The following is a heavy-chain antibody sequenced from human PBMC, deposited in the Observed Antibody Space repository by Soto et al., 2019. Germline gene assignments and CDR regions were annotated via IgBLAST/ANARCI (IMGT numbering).Heavy chain of an antibody. CDR3: AKDFRLWWELPYYYYYYGMDV. V-gene: IGHV3-30*18. D-gene: IGHD1-26*01. CDR1: GFTFSSYG. CDR2: ISYDGSNK. Sequence: QAQLVESGGGVVQPGRSLRLSCAASGFTFSSYGMHWVRQAPGKGLEWVAVISYDGSNKYYADSVKGRFTISRDNSKNTLYLQMNSLRAEDTAVYYCAKDFRLWWELPYYYYYYGMDVWGQGTTVTVSS. J-gene: IGHJ6*02.